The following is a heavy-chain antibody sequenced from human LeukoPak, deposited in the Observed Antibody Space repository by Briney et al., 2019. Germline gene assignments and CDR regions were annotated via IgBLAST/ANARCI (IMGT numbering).Heavy chain of an antibody. J-gene: IGHJ5*02. Sequence: ASVKVSCKSSGGTFSSYAISWVRQAPGQGLEWMGGIIPIFGTANYAQKFQGRVTITADESTSTAYMELSSLRSEDTAVYYCARGKRRRSYYGSGSYYNFWFDPWGQGTLVTVSS. D-gene: IGHD3-10*01. CDR2: IIPIFGTA. CDR1: GGTFSSYA. CDR3: ARGKRRRSYYGSGSYYNFWFDP. V-gene: IGHV1-69*13.